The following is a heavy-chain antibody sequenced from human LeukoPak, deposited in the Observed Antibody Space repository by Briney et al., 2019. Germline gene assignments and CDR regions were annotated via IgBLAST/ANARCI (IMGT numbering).Heavy chain of an antibody. Sequence: ASVKVSCKASGYTFTGYSMHWVRQAPGQGLEWMGWINPNNGGTNYAQKFQGRVTMTRDTSISTAYMELSRLRSDDTAVYYYARGGLYSSSWYYFDYWGQGTRVTVSS. D-gene: IGHD6-13*01. V-gene: IGHV1-2*02. J-gene: IGHJ4*02. CDR1: GYTFTGYS. CDR2: INPNNGGT. CDR3: ARGGLYSSSWYYFDY.